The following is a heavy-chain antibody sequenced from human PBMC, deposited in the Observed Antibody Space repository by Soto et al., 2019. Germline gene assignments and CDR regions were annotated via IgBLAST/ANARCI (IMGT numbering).Heavy chain of an antibody. J-gene: IGHJ3*02. CDR3: ANARSSSVDDAFDI. Sequence: GGSLRLSCAASRFTFTNYAMNWVRQAPGKGLEWVSAISVSGGSTYIADSVKGRFTISRDNSKNTLYLQMNSLRAEDTAVYYCANARSSSVDDAFDIWGQGTMVTVSS. CDR2: ISVSGGST. D-gene: IGHD6-25*01. V-gene: IGHV3-23*01. CDR1: RFTFTNYA.